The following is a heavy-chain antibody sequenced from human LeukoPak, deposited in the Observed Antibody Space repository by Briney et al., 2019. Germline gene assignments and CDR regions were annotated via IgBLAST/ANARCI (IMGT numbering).Heavy chain of an antibody. V-gene: IGHV1-18*01. CDR3: ARGNYYDSSGYYLEYFQH. D-gene: IGHD3-22*01. J-gene: IGHJ1*01. Sequence: ASVKVSCKASGYTFTSYGISWVRQAPGQGLEWMGWISAYNGNTNYAQKLQGRVTMTTDTSTSTAYMELSRLRSDDTAVYYCARGNYYDSSGYYLEYFQHWGQGTLVTVSS. CDR2: ISAYNGNT. CDR1: GYTFTSYG.